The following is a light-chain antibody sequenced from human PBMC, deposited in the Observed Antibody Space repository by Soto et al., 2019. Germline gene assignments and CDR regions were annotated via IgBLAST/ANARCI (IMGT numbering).Light chain of an antibody. Sequence: QSALTQPRSVSGSPGQSVAISCTGTSSDVGGHSYVSWYQHHPGKAPKLMIYDFTKRPSGVPDRLSGSKSGNTASLTISGIQAEDEGDYYCCSYAGSYVVFGGGTQLTVL. V-gene: IGLV2-11*01. CDR2: DFT. CDR1: SSDVGGHSY. CDR3: CSYAGSYVV. J-gene: IGLJ2*01.